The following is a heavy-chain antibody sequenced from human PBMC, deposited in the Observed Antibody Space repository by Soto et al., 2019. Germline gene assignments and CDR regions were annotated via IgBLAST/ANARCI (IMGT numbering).Heavy chain of an antibody. CDR1: GFTFDDYA. Sequence: EVQLVESGGGLVQPGRSLRLSCAASGFTFDDYAMHWVRQAPGKGLEWVSGISWNSGSIGYADSVKGRFTISRDNAKNSLYLQMNSLRAEDTALYYCAKGREPRQWLDYFDYWGQGTLVTVSS. V-gene: IGHV3-9*01. D-gene: IGHD6-19*01. J-gene: IGHJ4*02. CDR3: AKGREPRQWLDYFDY. CDR2: ISWNSGSI.